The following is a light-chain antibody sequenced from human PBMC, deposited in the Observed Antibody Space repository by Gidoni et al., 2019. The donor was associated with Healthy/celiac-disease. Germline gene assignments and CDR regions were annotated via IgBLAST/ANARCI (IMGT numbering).Light chain of an antibody. CDR2: AAY. J-gene: IGKJ2*01. CDR1: QSISSY. Sequence: DIQMTQSPSSLSASVGDRVTITCRASQSISSYLNWYQQKPGKAPKLLIYAAYSLQSGVPSRFSASGSGTDFTLTISSLQPEYFATYYCQQSYSTPYPFGQGTKLEIK. CDR3: QQSYSTPYP. V-gene: IGKV1-39*01.